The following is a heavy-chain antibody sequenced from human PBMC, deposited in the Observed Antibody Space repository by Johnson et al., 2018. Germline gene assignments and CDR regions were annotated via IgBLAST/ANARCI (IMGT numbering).Heavy chain of an antibody. V-gene: IGHV1-46*01. CDR2: INPSGGST. CDR1: GYTFTRYY. D-gene: IGHD1-20*01. J-gene: IGHJ3*02. CDR3: ARVTVSEDAFEI. Sequence: QVQLVQSGAEVKKPGTSVNVSCKASGYTFTRYYIQWVRQAPGQGLEWLGVINPSGGSTGYAQKFKGRVTMTRDTSASAVYMERRSLRSEDTDMYYCARVTVSEDAFEIWGQGTIVTVSS.